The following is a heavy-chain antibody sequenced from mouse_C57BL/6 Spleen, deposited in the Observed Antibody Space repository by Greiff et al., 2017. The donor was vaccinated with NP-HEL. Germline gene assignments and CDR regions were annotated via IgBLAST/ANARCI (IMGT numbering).Heavy chain of an antibody. CDR3: ARGTEPSRPFAY. D-gene: IGHD1-1*01. Sequence: VQLQQSGPELVKPGASVKISCKASGYAFSSSWMNWVKQRPGKGLEWIGRIYPGDGDTNYNGKFKGKATLTADKSSSTAYMQLSSLTSEDSAVYFCARGTEPSRPFAYWGQGTLVTVSA. CDR2: IYPGDGDT. J-gene: IGHJ3*01. CDR1: GYAFSSSW. V-gene: IGHV1-82*01.